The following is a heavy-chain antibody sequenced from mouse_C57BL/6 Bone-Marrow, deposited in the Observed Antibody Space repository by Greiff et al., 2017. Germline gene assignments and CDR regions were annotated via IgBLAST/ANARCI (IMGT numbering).Heavy chain of an antibody. CDR2: ISYSGST. CDR3: ARWRYYGSSYGYFEV. CDR1: GYSITSYY. D-gene: IGHD1-1*01. V-gene: IGHV3-8*01. J-gene: IGHJ1*03. Sequence: EVKVEESGPGLAKPSQTLSLTCSVTGYSITSYYWNWIRKFPGNKLEYMGYISYSGSTYYNPSLNSRISITRDTSKNQYYLQLNSVTTEDTATYSCARWRYYGSSYGYFEVWGTGTTVTVSS.